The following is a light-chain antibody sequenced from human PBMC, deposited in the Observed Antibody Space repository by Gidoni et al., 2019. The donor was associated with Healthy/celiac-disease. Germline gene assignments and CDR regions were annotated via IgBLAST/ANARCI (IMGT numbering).Light chain of an antibody. CDR1: QSVSSN. CDR3: QQYNNWPPLT. Sequence: EIVMTQSPATLSVSPGERATLSRRASQSVSSNLAWYQQKPGQAPRLLIYGASTRATGIPARCSGSGSGTEFTLTISSLQSEDFAVYYCQQYNNWPPLTFGGGTKVEIK. V-gene: IGKV3-15*01. CDR2: GAS. J-gene: IGKJ4*01.